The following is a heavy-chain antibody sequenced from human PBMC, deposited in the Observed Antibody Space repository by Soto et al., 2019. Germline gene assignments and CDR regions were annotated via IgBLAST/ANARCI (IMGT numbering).Heavy chain of an antibody. J-gene: IGHJ6*02. Sequence: ASVKVSCKASQYNFTNYCVHWVRQAPGQGLEWMGVINPAGGYSKYAQRFQGRVTMTRDTSTNTVYMGLRSLRPEDTAVYFCARALFDTDSVPVGAESRYYVMDVWGRGTTVTVS. D-gene: IGHD3-22*01. CDR3: ARALFDTDSVPVGAESRYYVMDV. V-gene: IGHV1-46*01. CDR2: INPAGGYS. CDR1: QYNFTNYC.